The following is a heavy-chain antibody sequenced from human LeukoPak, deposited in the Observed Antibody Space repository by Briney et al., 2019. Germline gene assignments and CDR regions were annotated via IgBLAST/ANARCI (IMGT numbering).Heavy chain of an antibody. CDR2: ISGSGGST. CDR1: GFTFSSYA. CDR3: ARALVSDGLGAYYYYYMDV. V-gene: IGHV3-23*01. Sequence: PGGSLRLSCAASGFTFSSYAMSWVRQAPGKGLEWVSAISGSGGSTYYADSVKGRFTISRDNSKNTLYLQMNSLRAEDTAVYYCARALVSDGLGAYYYYYMDVWGKGTTVTVSS. J-gene: IGHJ6*03. D-gene: IGHD3-10*01.